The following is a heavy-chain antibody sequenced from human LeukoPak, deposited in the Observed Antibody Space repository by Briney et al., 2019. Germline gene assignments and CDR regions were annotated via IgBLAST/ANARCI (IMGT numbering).Heavy chain of an antibody. J-gene: IGHJ6*03. CDR1: GGTFSSYA. CDR3: ARGSGNCGGDCLINYYYYMDV. CDR2: IIPIFGTA. V-gene: IGHV1-69*13. D-gene: IGHD2-21*01. Sequence: ASVKVSCKASGGTFSSYAISWVRQAPGQGLEWMGGIIPIFGTANYAQKFQGRVTITADESTSTAYMELSSLRSEDTAVYYCARGSGNCGGDCLINYYYYMDVWGKGTTVTVSS.